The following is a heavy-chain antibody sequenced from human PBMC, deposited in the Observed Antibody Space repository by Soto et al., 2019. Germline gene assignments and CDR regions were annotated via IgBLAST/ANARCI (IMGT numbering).Heavy chain of an antibody. CDR2: INPGNGNT. CDR3: ARDLGGYDLYGPDT. CDR1: GYTFTSYG. Sequence: ASVKVSCKASGYTFTSYGMNWVRQAPGRGLEWMGWINPGNGNTKYSQKFRGRVTMTRDTSIITAYMELTRLKSDDTAVYYCARDLGGYDLYGPDTWGQGTLVTVSS. J-gene: IGHJ5*02. D-gene: IGHD5-12*01. V-gene: IGHV1-3*01.